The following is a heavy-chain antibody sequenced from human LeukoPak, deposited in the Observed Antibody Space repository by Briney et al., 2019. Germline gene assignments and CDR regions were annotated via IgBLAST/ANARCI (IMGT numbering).Heavy chain of an antibody. CDR3: ARWSGSRHSVDY. CDR2: IKQDGSEK. Sequence: GGSLRLSCADSGFTFTSYWMTWVRQAPGKGLEWVANIKQDGSEKHSVDSVKGRFTISRDNAKNSLYLQMNSLRAEDTAMYYCARWSGSRHSVDYWGRGTLVTVSS. V-gene: IGHV3-7*04. CDR1: GFTFTSYW. J-gene: IGHJ4*02. D-gene: IGHD1-26*01.